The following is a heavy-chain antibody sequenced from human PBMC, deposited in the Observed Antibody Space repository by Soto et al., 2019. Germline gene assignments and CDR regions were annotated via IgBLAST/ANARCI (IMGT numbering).Heavy chain of an antibody. V-gene: IGHV4-34*01. D-gene: IGHD3-22*01. J-gene: IGHJ4*02. CDR1: GGSFSGYY. CDR3: ARGNNYYDSSGYLDY. Sequence: SETLSLTCAVYGGSFSGYYWSWIRQPPGKGLEWIGEINHSGSTNYNPSLKSRVTISADTSKNQFSLKLSSVTAADTAVYYCARGNNYYDSSGYLDYWGQGTLVTVSS. CDR2: INHSGST.